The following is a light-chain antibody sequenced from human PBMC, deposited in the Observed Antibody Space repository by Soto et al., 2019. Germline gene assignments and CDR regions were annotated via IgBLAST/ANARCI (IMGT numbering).Light chain of an antibody. CDR2: GNS. V-gene: IGLV1-40*01. CDR3: QSYDSSLSGYV. Sequence: QSALKQPPSVSGAPGQRATISCTGSSSNIGAGYDVHWYQQLPGTAPKLLIYGNSNRPSGVPDRFSGSKSGTSASLAITGLQAEDEADYYCQSYDSSLSGYVFGTGTKVTVL. CDR1: SSNIGAGYD. J-gene: IGLJ1*01.